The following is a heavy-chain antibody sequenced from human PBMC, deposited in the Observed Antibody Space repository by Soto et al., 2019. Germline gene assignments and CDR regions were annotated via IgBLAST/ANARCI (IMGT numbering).Heavy chain of an antibody. J-gene: IGHJ4*02. CDR1: GGSISSGGYY. V-gene: IGHV4-31*03. CDR2: IYYSGSI. CDR3: ARDRNDPRSGDSGFDY. D-gene: IGHD3-3*01. Sequence: SETLSLTCTVSGGSISSGGYYWSWIRQHPGKGLEWIGYIYYSGSIYYNPSLKSRVTISVDTSKNQFSLKLSSVTAADTAVYYCARDRNDPRSGDSGFDYWGQGTLVTVSS.